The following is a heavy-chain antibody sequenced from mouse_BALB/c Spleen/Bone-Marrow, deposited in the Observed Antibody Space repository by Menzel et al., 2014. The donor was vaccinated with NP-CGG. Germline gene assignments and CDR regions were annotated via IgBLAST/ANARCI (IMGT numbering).Heavy chain of an antibody. CDR2: IYPSDTYT. CDR1: GYTFTSYW. Sequence: QVQLQQSGAELVRPGALVKLSCRASGYTFTSYWINWVKQRPGQGLEWIGNIYPSDTYTNYNQRFKDKATLTVDKSSSTAYMQLSSPTSEDSAVYYCTRYGNSHYYAVDYWGQGTSVTVSS. D-gene: IGHD1-1*01. CDR3: TRYGNSHYYAVDY. V-gene: IGHV1-69*02. J-gene: IGHJ4*01.